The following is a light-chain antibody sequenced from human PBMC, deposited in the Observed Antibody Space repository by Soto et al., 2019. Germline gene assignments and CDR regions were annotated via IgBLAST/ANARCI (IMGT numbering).Light chain of an antibody. CDR3: LQHNSYPYT. J-gene: IGKJ2*01. CDR2: DTS. CDR1: QDISRF. Sequence: DVPMTQSPSAMSASVGDRVTITCRASQDISRFVAWFQQKPGKAPERLIYDTSTLQVGVPSRFSGGGSGTEFTRAISGLQPEDFATYYCLQHNSYPYTFGQGTKLEIK. V-gene: IGKV1-17*03.